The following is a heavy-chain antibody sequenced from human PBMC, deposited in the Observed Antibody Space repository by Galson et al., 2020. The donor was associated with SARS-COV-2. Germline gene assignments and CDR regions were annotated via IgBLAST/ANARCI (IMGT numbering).Heavy chain of an antibody. J-gene: IGHJ6*02. D-gene: IGHD3-10*01. V-gene: IGHV3-7*01. CDR1: GFRFSNYW. CDR2: IKHDGSEK. CDR3: ARETMVRGVIYYFYGLEV. Sequence: TGGSLRLSCAASGFRFSNYWLSWVRQAPGKGLEWVANIKHDGSEKYYVDSVKGRFTISRDNAKDSLYLQMHSLGAEDTGVYYCARETMVRGVIYYFYGLEVGGQGTTVTVSS.